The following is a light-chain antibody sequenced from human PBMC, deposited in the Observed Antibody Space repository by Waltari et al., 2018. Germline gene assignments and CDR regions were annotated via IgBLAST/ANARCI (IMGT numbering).Light chain of an antibody. J-gene: IGLJ3*02. CDR2: EVS. CDR3: SSYTSSSTPGV. V-gene: IGLV2-14*01. Sequence: ALTQPASVSGSPGQSITVSCTGTSSDVGSYNYVSWYQQHPGKAPKLMIYEVSNRPSGVSNRFSGSKSGNTASLTISGLQAEDEADYYCSSYTSSSTPGVFGGGTKVPVL. CDR1: SSDVGSYNY.